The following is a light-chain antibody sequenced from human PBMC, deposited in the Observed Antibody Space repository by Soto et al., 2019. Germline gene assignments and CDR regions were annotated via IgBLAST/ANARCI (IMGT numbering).Light chain of an antibody. CDR1: QRVSSNS. CDR3: QQYARSPYT. J-gene: IGKJ2*01. Sequence: ETVLTQSPGTLSLSPGEGATLSCRASQRVSSNSLAWYQQKLGQAPRLLIYDASSRATGIPDRFSGSGSGTDFTLTISRLEPEDFALYYCQQYARSPYTFGQWTKLEIK. V-gene: IGKV3-20*01. CDR2: DAS.